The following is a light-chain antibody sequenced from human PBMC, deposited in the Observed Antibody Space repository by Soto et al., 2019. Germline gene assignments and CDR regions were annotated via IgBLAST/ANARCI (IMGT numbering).Light chain of an antibody. CDR2: DAS. Sequence: EIVLTQSPATLSLSPGERATLSCRASQSVSNFLAWYQQKPGQAPRLLIYDASNRATGIPVRFSDSGSGTDFTLTISSLEPEDFGLFYCQQRSDWFTFGQGTRLEIK. CDR3: QQRSDWFT. CDR1: QSVSNF. V-gene: IGKV3-11*01. J-gene: IGKJ5*01.